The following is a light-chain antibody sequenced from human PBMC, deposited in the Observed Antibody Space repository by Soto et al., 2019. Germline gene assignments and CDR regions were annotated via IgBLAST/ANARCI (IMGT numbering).Light chain of an antibody. CDR2: AAS. V-gene: IGKV1-39*01. J-gene: IGKJ5*01. Sequence: DIQMTQSPSSLSASVGDRVTITCRASQSISSYLNWYQQKPGKAPKLLIYAASSLQSGVPSRFSGSGSGTDFTLTIRSLQPEDFATYYCQQSNSTAITSGQGTRLEIK. CDR1: QSISSY. CDR3: QQSNSTAIT.